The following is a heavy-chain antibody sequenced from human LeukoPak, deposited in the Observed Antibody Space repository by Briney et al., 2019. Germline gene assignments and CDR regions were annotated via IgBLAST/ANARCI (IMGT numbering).Heavy chain of an antibody. Sequence: ASVKVSCKVSGYTLTELSMHWVRQAPGKGLEWMGGFDPEDGETIYAQKFQGRVTMTEDTSTDTAYMELSSLRSEDTGVYYCATGSYDFWSGHYRYYMDVWGKGTTVTVSS. J-gene: IGHJ6*03. CDR3: ATGSYDFWSGHYRYYMDV. CDR1: GYTLTELS. CDR2: FDPEDGET. V-gene: IGHV1-24*01. D-gene: IGHD3-3*01.